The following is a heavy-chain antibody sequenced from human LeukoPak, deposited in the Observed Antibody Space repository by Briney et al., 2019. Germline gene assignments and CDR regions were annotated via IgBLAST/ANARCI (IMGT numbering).Heavy chain of an antibody. CDR2: ISYDGSNK. CDR1: GFTFSSYG. D-gene: IGHD3-16*01. CDR3: ARDLYADYVWGSFDY. J-gene: IGHJ4*02. Sequence: GGSLRLSCAASGFTFSSYGMHWVRQAPGKGLEWVAVISYDGSNKYYADSVKGRFTISRDNFKNTLYLQMNSLRAEDTAVYYCARDLYADYVWGSFDYWGQGILVTVSS. V-gene: IGHV3-30*03.